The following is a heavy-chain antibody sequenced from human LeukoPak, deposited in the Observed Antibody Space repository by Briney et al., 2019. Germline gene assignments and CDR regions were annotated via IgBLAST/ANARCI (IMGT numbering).Heavy chain of an antibody. CDR3: AKAPGSMATDHFDY. D-gene: IGHD5-24*01. J-gene: IGHJ4*02. Sequence: PGGSLRLSCAASGFTFSSFGMHWVRQAPGKGLEWVTVISYDGSNKYYADSVKGRFTISRDNSKNTLYLQMNSLRAEDTAVYYCAKAPGSMATDHFDYWGQGTLVTVSS. CDR1: GFTFSSFG. CDR2: ISYDGSNK. V-gene: IGHV3-30*18.